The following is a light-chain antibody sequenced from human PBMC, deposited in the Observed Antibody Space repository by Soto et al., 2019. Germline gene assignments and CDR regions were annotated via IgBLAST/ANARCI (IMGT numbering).Light chain of an antibody. V-gene: IGKV4-1*01. CDR2: WTS. CDR1: QSLLYSSTNKCD. CDR3: QQYYSKPT. Sequence: PDPPPFSLHGKATITCKSSQSLLYSSTNKCDLAWLQQPPGQPPPLLIYWTSTRESVVHDRFSGTGSGTDFTLTLSSLHAEDVAVYYCQQYYSKPTFGRGTRLAIK. J-gene: IGKJ5*01.